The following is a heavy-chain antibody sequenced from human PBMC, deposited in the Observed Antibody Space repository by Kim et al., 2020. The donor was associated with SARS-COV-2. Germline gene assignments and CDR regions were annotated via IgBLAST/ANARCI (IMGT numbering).Heavy chain of an antibody. CDR2: INHSGST. J-gene: IGHJ6*02. D-gene: IGHD5-12*01. CDR1: GGSFSGYY. CDR3: ARSRRRVDIVAPSYYYGMDV. V-gene: IGHV4-34*01. Sequence: SETLSLTCAVYGGSFSGYYWSWIRQPPGKGLEWIGEINHSGSTNYNPSLKSRVTISVDTSKNQFSLKLSSVTAADTAVYYCARSRRRVDIVAPSYYYGMDVWGQGTTVTVSS.